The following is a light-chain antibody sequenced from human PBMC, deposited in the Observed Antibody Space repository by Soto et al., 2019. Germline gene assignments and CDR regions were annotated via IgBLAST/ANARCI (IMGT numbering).Light chain of an antibody. Sequence: EIVLTQSPATLSLSPGERATLCCRASQSGSSFLAWLQQKPGQAPRLLIYDASNRATDIPSRFSGSGSGTDFTLTINSLEAEDSAIYYCQQRSNWPLTFGGGTKVEIK. V-gene: IGKV3-11*01. CDR1: QSGSSF. J-gene: IGKJ4*01. CDR3: QQRSNWPLT. CDR2: DAS.